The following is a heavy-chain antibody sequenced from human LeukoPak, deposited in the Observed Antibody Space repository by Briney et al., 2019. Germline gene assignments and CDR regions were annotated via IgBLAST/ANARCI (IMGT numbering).Heavy chain of an antibody. Sequence: PSETLSLTCAVSGYSISSGYYWGWIRQPPGKGLEWIGSIYHSGSTYYNPSLKSRVTISVDTSKNQFSLKLSCVTAADTAVYYCACRLFSYYYFMAVWGKATTVTVSS. D-gene: IGHD3-22*01. V-gene: IGHV4-38-2*01. J-gene: IGHJ6*03. CDR1: GYSISSGYY. CDR2: IYHSGST. CDR3: ACRLFSYYYFMAV.